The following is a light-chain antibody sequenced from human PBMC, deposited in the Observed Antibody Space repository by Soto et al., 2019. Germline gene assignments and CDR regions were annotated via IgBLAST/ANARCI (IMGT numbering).Light chain of an antibody. V-gene: IGKV3-15*01. Sequence: EIVMTQSPATLSVSPGKSATLSCRASQSVSSNLAWHQQKPGQAPRILMYDASTRDTGISARFRGSGSGTEFTLTISRLQSEDFEVYYCQQYHNWPITFGQGTRLEIK. CDR1: QSVSSN. J-gene: IGKJ5*01. CDR2: DAS. CDR3: QQYHNWPIT.